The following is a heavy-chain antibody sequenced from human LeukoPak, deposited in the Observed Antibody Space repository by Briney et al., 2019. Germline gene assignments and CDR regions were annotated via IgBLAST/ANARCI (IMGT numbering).Heavy chain of an antibody. CDR3: AKDPQAYQLLFEATDY. D-gene: IGHD2-2*01. CDR1: GGTFSSYA. V-gene: IGHV1-69*04. CDR2: IIPILGIA. Sequence: ASVKVSCKASGGTFSSYAISWVRQAPGQGLEWMGRIIPILGIANYAQKFQGRVTITADKSTSTAYMELSSLRSEDTAVYYCAKDPQAYQLLFEATDYWGQGTLVTVSS. J-gene: IGHJ4*02.